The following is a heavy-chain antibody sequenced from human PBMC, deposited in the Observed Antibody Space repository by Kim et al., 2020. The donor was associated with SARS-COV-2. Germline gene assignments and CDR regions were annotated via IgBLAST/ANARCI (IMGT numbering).Heavy chain of an antibody. D-gene: IGHD3-22*01. J-gene: IGHJ3*02. CDR2: ISYDGSNK. Sequence: GGSLRLSCAASGFTFSSYAMHWARQAPGKGLEWVAVISYDGSNKYYKDSVKGRFTISRDNSKNTLYLQMNSLRAEDTAVYYCASTMIYDAFDIWGQGTMVTVSS. CDR3: ASTMIYDAFDI. CDR1: GFTFSSYA. V-gene: IGHV3-30*04.